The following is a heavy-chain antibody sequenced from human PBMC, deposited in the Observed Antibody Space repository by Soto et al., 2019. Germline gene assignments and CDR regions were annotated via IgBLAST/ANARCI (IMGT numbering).Heavy chain of an antibody. CDR1: GGSISSGGYY. Sequence: SETLSLTCTVSGGSISSGGYYWSWIRQDPGKGLEWIGYIYYSGSTYYNPSLKSRVTISVDTSKNQFSLKLSSVTAADTAVYYCARSDRGWAARRYYYYYMDVWGKGITVTVSS. CDR3: ARSDRGWAARRYYYYYMDV. J-gene: IGHJ6*03. D-gene: IGHD6-6*01. V-gene: IGHV4-31*03. CDR2: IYYSGST.